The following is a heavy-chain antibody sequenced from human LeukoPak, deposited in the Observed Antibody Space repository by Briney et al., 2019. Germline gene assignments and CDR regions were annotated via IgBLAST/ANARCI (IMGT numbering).Heavy chain of an antibody. D-gene: IGHD4-11*01. J-gene: IGHJ6*03. CDR3: ASGVRSHFSDYSGLYYYYLDL. V-gene: IGHV1-69*05. CDR2: IIPIFGST. Sequence: SVTVSCKPSGGTFSGQAVSWVRQAPGQGLEWVGRIIPIFGSTDYSQKFQGRVNITTDEPATIVYMELSRLRSDDTAVYYCASGVRSHFSDYSGLYYYYLDLWGKGTTVTVSS. CDR1: GGTFSGQA.